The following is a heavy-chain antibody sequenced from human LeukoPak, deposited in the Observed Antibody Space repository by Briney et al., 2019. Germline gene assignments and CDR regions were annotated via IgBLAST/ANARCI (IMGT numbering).Heavy chain of an antibody. V-gene: IGHV1-46*01. J-gene: IGHJ4*02. D-gene: IGHD6-25*01. CDR2: INPSGGST. Sequence: ASVKVSCKASGYTFTSYYMHWVRQAPGQGLEWMGIINPSGGSTRYAQKFQGRVTTPRDTSTSTVYMERSSLRSEDTAVYYCARDLASGYYFDYWGQGTLVTVSS. CDR3: ARDLASGYYFDY. CDR1: GYTFTSYY.